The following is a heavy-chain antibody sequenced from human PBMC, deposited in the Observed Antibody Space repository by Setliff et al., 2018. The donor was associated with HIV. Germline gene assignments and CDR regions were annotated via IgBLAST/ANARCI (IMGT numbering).Heavy chain of an antibody. V-gene: IGHV4-39*07. J-gene: IGHJ3*02. CDR1: GDSISRSRYY. CDR3: ARGWGWNDDESSGRPQYAFDI. Sequence: ASETLSLTCVVSGDSISRSRYYWGWIRQPPGKGLEWIGEIYHSGSTNYNPSLKSRVSISVDKSKNQFSLKLSSVTAADTAVYYCARGWGWNDDESSGRPQYAFDIWGQGTMVTV. CDR2: IYHSGST. D-gene: IGHD3-22*01.